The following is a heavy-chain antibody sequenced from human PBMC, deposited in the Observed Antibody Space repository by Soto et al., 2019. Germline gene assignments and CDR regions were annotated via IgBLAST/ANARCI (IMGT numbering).Heavy chain of an antibody. D-gene: IGHD3-22*01. V-gene: IGHV3-23*01. CDR3: AKNPGYYYDSTGYHFDY. J-gene: IGHJ4*02. CDR1: EFTFSNYA. Sequence: PGGSLRLSCAASEFTFSNYAMSWVRQAPGKGLEWVSAISYGGGTTYYADSVKGRFTISRDNSKNTLYLQMNSLRAEDTAVYYCAKNPGYYYDSTGYHFDYWVQGTLVTVSS. CDR2: ISYGGGTT.